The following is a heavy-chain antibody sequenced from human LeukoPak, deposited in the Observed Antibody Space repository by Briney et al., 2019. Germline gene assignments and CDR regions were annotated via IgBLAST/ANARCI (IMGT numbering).Heavy chain of an antibody. CDR1: GFTFSSYA. J-gene: IGHJ4*02. Sequence: GGSLRLSCAASGFTFSSYAMNRVRQAPGKGLEWVSGISGSDSTYYADSVKGRFTISRDCSKNTLYVQMNSLRVEDTAVYFCAKGGSSGWYFDYWGQGTLVTVSS. D-gene: IGHD6-19*01. V-gene: IGHV3-23*01. CDR2: ISGSDST. CDR3: AKGGSSGWYFDY.